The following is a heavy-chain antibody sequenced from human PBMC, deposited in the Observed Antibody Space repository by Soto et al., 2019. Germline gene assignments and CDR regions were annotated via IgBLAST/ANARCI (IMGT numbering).Heavy chain of an antibody. J-gene: IGHJ4*02. CDR1: GFTFSNYG. V-gene: IGHV3-30*02. CDR2: VWLDGSNK. Sequence: GGSLRLSCAASGFTFSNYGMHWVCQAPGKGLEWVAFVWLDGSNKYYADSVRDRFTISRVNSKNTLYLQMNSLRAEDTAVYHCAPQAFDYWGQGTLVTVSS. CDR3: APQAFDY.